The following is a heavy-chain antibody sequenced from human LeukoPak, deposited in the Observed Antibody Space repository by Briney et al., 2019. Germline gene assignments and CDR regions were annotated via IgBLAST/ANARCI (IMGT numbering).Heavy chain of an antibody. CDR2: ISYDGSNN. CDR1: GFTFSSYT. CDR3: ATMGDTAMVTA. Sequence: GGSLRLSCATSGFTFSSYTMHWVRQAPGKGLEWVAFISYDGSNNYYADSVKGRFTISRDNSKNTLYLQMDSLRAEDTAVYYCATMGDTAMVTAWGQGTLVTVSS. V-gene: IGHV3-30*04. D-gene: IGHD5-18*01. J-gene: IGHJ5*02.